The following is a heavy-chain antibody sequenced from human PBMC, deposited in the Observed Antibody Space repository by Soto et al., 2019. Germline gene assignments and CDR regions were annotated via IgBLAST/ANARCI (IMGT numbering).Heavy chain of an antibody. Sequence: QVQLQQSGPGLVKPSQTLSLTCAISGDSVSTNSATWDWIRQSPSRGLEWLGRTYYRSKWYNDYAVSLKGRITINPTPSNNQFSLQLISVTPDDTAVYYGARLVGNSWLASWGQGTLVTVSP. CDR1: GDSVSTNSAT. CDR3: ARLVGNSWLAS. J-gene: IGHJ5*01. D-gene: IGHD2-2*01. CDR2: TYYRSKWYN. V-gene: IGHV6-1*01.